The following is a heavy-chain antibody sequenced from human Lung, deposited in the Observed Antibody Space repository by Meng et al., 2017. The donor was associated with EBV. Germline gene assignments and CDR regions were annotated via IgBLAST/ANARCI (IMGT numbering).Heavy chain of an antibody. CDR2: INPNSGAT. CDR1: GYTFTGYY. D-gene: IGHD2-2*02. V-gene: IGHV1-2*06. CDR3: ARDSRHCTSASCYSWYFDL. J-gene: IGHJ2*01. Sequence: QLQRVQSGAEVKKPGAPVKFSCKASGYTFTGYYMHWVRQAPGQGLEWMGRINPNSGATEYAQNFQGRVTMTRDTSISTAYMELSRLRSDDTAVYYCARDSRHCTSASCYSWYFDLWGRGTLVTVSS.